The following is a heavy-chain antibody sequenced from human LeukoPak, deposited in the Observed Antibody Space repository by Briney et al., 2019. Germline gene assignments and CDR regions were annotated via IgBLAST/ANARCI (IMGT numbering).Heavy chain of an antibody. V-gene: IGHV5-51*01. CDR2: IYPDDSDT. J-gene: IGHJ5*02. Sequence: GESLKISRKGSGYSFTNYWIGWGRQIPGKGLEWRGIIYPDDSDTRYSPSFQGQGTITADKSISNAYLQWSSLKSSDTAMYYCAREAGISVAGTPWFDPWGQGTPVTVSS. CDR1: GYSFTNYW. CDR3: AREAGISVAGTPWFDP. D-gene: IGHD6-19*01.